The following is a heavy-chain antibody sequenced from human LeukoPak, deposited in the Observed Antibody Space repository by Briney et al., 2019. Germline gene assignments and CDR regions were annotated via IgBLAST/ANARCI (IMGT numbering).Heavy chain of an antibody. CDR3: ARMTTVVFRTYYFGY. J-gene: IGHJ4*02. Sequence: TSETLSLTCTVSGGSISSYYWSWIRQPPGKGLEWIGYIYYSGSTNYNPSLKSRVTISVDTSKNQFSLKLSSVTAADTAVYYCARMTTVVFRTYYFGYWGQGTLVTVSS. D-gene: IGHD4-23*01. CDR1: GGSISSYY. CDR2: IYYSGST. V-gene: IGHV4-59*01.